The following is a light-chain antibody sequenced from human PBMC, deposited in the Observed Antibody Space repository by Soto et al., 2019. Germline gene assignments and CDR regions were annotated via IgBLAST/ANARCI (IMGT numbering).Light chain of an antibody. CDR3: LQYNNWPPWT. CDR2: GAS. J-gene: IGKJ1*01. CDR1: QSIGSH. Sequence: EIVMTQSPATLSASPGERATLSCRASQSIGSHLAWYQQRPGQAPRLLIYGASNRATGVAARFSGSGSGTDFTLTVYNLQSEDFAVYFCLQYNNWPPWTFGQGTKVEVK. V-gene: IGKV3-15*01.